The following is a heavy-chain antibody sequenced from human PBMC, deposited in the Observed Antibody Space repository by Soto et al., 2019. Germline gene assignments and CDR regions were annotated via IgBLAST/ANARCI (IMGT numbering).Heavy chain of an antibody. Sequence: QVQLQESGPGLVKPSQTLSLTCTVSGGSISSGVYYWSWFRQHPGKGLECIGYIYYSGSTYYNPSLMSRVTISVDTSKNQFSLKLSSVTAADTAVYYCARDNYRGDRRQDAFDIWGQGTMVTVSS. D-gene: IGHD4-17*01. CDR3: ARDNYRGDRRQDAFDI. J-gene: IGHJ3*02. V-gene: IGHV4-31*03. CDR2: IYYSGST. CDR1: GGSISSGVYY.